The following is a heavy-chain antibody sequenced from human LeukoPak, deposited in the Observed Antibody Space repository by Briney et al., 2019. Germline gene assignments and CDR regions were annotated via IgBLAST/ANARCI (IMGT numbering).Heavy chain of an antibody. V-gene: IGHV3-30*02. J-gene: IGHJ4*02. CDR1: GFTFSSYG. Sequence: GGSLRLSCAASGFTFSSYGMHWVRQAPGKGLEWVAVIWYGGSNKYYADSVKGRFTISRDNSKNTLYLQMNSLRAEDTAVYYCAKDTGGYDSSGYYPLWGQGTLVTVSS. CDR2: IWYGGSNK. CDR3: AKDTGGYDSSGYYPL. D-gene: IGHD3-22*01.